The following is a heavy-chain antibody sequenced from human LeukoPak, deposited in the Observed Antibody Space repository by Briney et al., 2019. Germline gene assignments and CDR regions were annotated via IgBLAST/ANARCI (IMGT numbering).Heavy chain of an antibody. CDR1: GFTFSSYW. J-gene: IGHJ4*02. V-gene: IGHV3-74*01. D-gene: IGHD1-26*01. CDR3: ARDDSGSYSCYFHY. CDR2: INNDGSST. Sequence: GGSLRLSCAASGFTFSSYWMHWVRQAPGKGLVWVSRINNDGSSTSNADSVKGRFTISRDNAKNTLYLQMNSLRAEDTAVYYCARDDSGSYSCYFHYWGQGTLVTVSS.